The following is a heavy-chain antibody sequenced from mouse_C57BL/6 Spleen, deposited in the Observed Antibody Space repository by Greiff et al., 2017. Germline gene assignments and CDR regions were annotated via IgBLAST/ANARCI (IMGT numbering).Heavy chain of an antibody. CDR2: INPNNGGT. CDR1: GYTFTDYY. J-gene: IGHJ3*01. D-gene: IGHD1-1*01. CDR3: ARSSYYYGSRALFAY. V-gene: IGHV1-26*01. Sequence: VQLQQSGPELVKPGASVKISCKASGYTFTDYYMNWVKQSHGKSLEWIGDINPNNGGTSYNQKFKGKATLTVDKSSSTAYMELRSLTSENSAVYYCARSSYYYGSRALFAYWGQGTLVTVSA.